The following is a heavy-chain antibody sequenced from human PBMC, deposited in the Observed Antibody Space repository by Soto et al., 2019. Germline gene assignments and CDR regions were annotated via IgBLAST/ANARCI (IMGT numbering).Heavy chain of an antibody. CDR2: INHSGST. CDR1: GGSFSGYY. D-gene: IGHD4-17*01. J-gene: IGHJ6*02. CDR3: ARLQPRRTVTTKPPHHYYYYGMDV. Sequence: SETLCLTCAVYGGSFSGYYWSWIRQPPGKGLEWIGEINHSGSTNYNPSLKSRVTISVDTSKNQFSLKLSSVTAADTAVYYCARLQPRRTVTTKPPHHYYYYGMDVWGQGTTVTVSS. V-gene: IGHV4-34*01.